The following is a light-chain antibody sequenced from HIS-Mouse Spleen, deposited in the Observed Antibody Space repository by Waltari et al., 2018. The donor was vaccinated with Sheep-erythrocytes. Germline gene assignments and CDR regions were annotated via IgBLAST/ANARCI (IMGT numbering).Light chain of an antibody. J-gene: IGLJ1*01. CDR1: SSDFGGYNY. Sequence: QSALTQPRSVSGSPGQSVTISCTGTSSDFGGYNYVSWYQQHPGKAPKLMISDVSKRPSGVPDRFSGSKSGNTASLTSSGLQAEDVADYYCCSYAGSYNHVFATGTKVTVL. V-gene: IGLV2-11*01. CDR3: CSYAGSYNHV. CDR2: DVS.